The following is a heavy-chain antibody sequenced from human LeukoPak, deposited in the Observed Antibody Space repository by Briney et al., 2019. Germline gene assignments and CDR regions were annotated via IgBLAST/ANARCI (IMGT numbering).Heavy chain of an antibody. J-gene: IGHJ4*02. CDR3: ARENRGGTSISSHIYYFDY. CDR2: INPNSGGT. Sequence: GASVKVSCTASGYTFTAYYMHWVRQAPGQGLEWMGWINPNSGGTNFAQKFQGRVTMTRDTSISTAYMELSRLRSDDTAVYYCARENRGGTSISSHIYYFDYWGQGTLVTVSS. V-gene: IGHV1-2*02. D-gene: IGHD1-14*01. CDR1: GYTFTAYY.